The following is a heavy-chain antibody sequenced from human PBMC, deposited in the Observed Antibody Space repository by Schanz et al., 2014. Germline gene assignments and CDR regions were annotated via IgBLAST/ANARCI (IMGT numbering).Heavy chain of an antibody. V-gene: IGHV1-18*01. Sequence: QVQLLQSGAEVKKPGASMKVSCKASGYTFTTYYMLWVRQAPGQGLEWMGWINGYNGHTLYAQKFQGRVTMTTDTSTSTSYMELTSLRFDDTAVYYCAREVGLYDRGWFDPWGQGTLXTVSS. CDR1: GYTFTTYY. CDR3: AREVGLYDRGWFDP. D-gene: IGHD3-22*01. J-gene: IGHJ5*02. CDR2: INGYNGHT.